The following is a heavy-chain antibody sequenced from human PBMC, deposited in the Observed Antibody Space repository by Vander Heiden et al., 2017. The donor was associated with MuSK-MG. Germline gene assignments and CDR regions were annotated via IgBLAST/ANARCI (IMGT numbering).Heavy chain of an antibody. V-gene: IGHV1-69*06. CDR2: IIPIFGTA. CDR3: ARSARPTVTTSGWFDP. Sequence: QVQLVQSGAEVKKPGSSVKVSCKASGGTFSSYAISWVRQAPGQGLEWMGGIIPIFGTANYAQKFQGRVTITADKSTSTAYMELSSLRSEDTAVYYCARSARPTVTTSGWFDPWGQGTLVTVSS. J-gene: IGHJ5*02. CDR1: GGTFSSYA. D-gene: IGHD4-17*01.